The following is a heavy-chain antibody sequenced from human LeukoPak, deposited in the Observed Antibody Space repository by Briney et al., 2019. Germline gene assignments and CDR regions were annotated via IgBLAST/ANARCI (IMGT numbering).Heavy chain of an antibody. CDR2: IYYSGST. Sequence: PSETLSLTCTVSGGSISSYYWSWVRQPPGKGLEWVGYIYYSGSTKYNPSLKSRVTISVDTSKNQFSLKLSSVTAADTAVYYCARESSSGYSWPNWFDPWGQGTLVTVSS. CDR3: ARESSSGYSWPNWFDP. CDR1: GGSISSYY. V-gene: IGHV4-59*01. D-gene: IGHD3-22*01. J-gene: IGHJ5*02.